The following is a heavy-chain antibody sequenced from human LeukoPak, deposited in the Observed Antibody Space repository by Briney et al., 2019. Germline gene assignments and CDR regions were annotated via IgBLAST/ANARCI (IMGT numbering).Heavy chain of an antibody. CDR1: GYTFTGYY. CDR3: GRGDKTFDP. J-gene: IGHJ5*02. Sequence: ASVKVSCKASGYTFTGYYMHWVRPAPGQGLEWMGCINPNSGGINYAQKFQGRVTMTRDTSISTAYMELSSLTSDDTAVYYCGRGDKTFDPWGQGTLVTVSS. CDR2: INPNSGGI. V-gene: IGHV1-2*02.